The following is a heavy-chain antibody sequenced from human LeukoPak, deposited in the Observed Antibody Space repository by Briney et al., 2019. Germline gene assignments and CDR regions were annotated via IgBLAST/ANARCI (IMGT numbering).Heavy chain of an antibody. Sequence: SETLSLTCAVYGGSFSGYYWSWIRQPPGKGLEWIGEINHSGSTYYNPSLKSRVTISVDTSKNQFSLKLSSVTAADTAVYYCARLGGYDLSLPYFDYWGQGTLVTVSS. J-gene: IGHJ4*02. D-gene: IGHD5-12*01. CDR2: INHSGST. CDR1: GGSFSGYY. V-gene: IGHV4-34*01. CDR3: ARLGGYDLSLPYFDY.